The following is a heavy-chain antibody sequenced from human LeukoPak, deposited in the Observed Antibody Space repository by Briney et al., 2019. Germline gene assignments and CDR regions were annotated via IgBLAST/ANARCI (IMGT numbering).Heavy chain of an antibody. V-gene: IGHV3-53*01. CDR3: ARAGLWDYSDSSGYHNGAFDI. D-gene: IGHD3-22*01. CDR2: IYSDNT. CDR1: GFTVSSNY. Sequence: GGSLRLSCTVSGFTVSSNYMSWVRQAPGKGLEWVSFIYSDNTHYSDSVKGRFTISRDNSKNTLYLQMNSLRADDTAVYYCARAGLWDYSDSSGYHNGAFDIWGQGTMVTVSS. J-gene: IGHJ3*02.